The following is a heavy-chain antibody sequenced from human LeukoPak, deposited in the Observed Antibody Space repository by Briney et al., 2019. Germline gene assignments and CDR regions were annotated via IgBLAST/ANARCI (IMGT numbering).Heavy chain of an antibody. Sequence: PGGSLRLSCAASGFTFSSYSMNWVRQAPGKGLEWVSSISSSSSYIYYADSVKGRFTISRDNAKNSLYLQMNSLRAEDTAVYYCARGTTTVTSLGYYFDYWGQGTLVTVSS. CDR1: GFTFSSYS. J-gene: IGHJ4*02. D-gene: IGHD4-17*01. V-gene: IGHV3-21*01. CDR2: ISSSSSYI. CDR3: ARGTTTVTSLGYYFDY.